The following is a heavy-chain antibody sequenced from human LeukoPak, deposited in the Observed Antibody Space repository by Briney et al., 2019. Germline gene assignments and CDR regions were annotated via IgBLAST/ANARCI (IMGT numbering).Heavy chain of an antibody. V-gene: IGHV4-59*01. CDR3: AGGTGYSSSWSAFDI. Sequence: SETLSLTCTVSGGSISGFYWSWIRQSPGKGLDWIGYIYYSGSTNYNPSLKSRVTISLDTSKNYFSLKLSSVTAADTAVYFCAGGTGYSSSWSAFDIWGQGTMVTVSS. J-gene: IGHJ3*02. D-gene: IGHD6-13*01. CDR2: IYYSGST. CDR1: GGSISGFY.